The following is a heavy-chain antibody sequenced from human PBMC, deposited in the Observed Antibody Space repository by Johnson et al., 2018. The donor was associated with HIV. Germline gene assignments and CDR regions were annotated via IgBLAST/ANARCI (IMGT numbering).Heavy chain of an antibody. CDR1: GFTFSSYG. J-gene: IGHJ3*02. V-gene: IGHV3-30*02. Sequence: QVQLVESGGGVVQPGGSLRLSCAASGFTFSSYGMHWVRQAPGKGLEWVAFIRYDGSNKYFADSVKGRFTISRDNAKNSLDLQMNSLRAEDTAVYYCARDKCSGGSCYDDDVFDIWGQGTMVTVSS. D-gene: IGHD2-15*01. CDR2: IRYDGSNK. CDR3: ARDKCSGGSCYDDDVFDI.